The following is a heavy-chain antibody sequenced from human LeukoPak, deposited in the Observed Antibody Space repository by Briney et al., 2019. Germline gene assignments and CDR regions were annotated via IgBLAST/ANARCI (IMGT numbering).Heavy chain of an antibody. D-gene: IGHD4-17*01. V-gene: IGHV3-23*01. CDR1: GLTFSYYA. J-gene: IGHJ5*02. CDR2: VSGGGNSL. Sequence: PGGSLRLSCAASGLTFSYYALSWVRQAPGKGLEWVAAVSGGGNSLNYADSVRGRFTISRDNSKNTLYLQMNSLRAEDTAVYHCAKCFSDYGPFDPWGQGTLVTVSS. CDR3: AKCFSDYGPFDP.